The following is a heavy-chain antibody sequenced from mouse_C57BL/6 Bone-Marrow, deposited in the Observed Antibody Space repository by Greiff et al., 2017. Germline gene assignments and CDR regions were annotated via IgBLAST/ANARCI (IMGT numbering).Heavy chain of an antibody. J-gene: IGHJ3*01. Sequence: QVQLQQPGAELVKPGASVKLSCKASGYTFTSYWMQWVKQRPGQGLEWIGEIDPSDSYTNYNQKFKGKATLAVDTSSSPAYMQLSSLTSEDSAVYYCARPYYYGFAYWGQGTLVTVSA. CDR2: IDPSDSYT. D-gene: IGHD1-1*01. CDR3: ARPYYYGFAY. CDR1: GYTFTSYW. V-gene: IGHV1-50*01.